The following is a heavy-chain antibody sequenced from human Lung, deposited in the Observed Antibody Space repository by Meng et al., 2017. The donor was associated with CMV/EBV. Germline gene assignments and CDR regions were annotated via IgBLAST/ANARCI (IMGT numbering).Heavy chain of an antibody. CDR1: GYTFTGYY. CDR2: INSKIGDA. D-gene: IGHD3-16*02. V-gene: IGHV1-2*02. Sequence: AXVXVSXXASGYTFTGYYLHWVRQAPGQGLEWMGWINSKIGDANYTQKFQGRVTVTRDTSISTAYMELKRLTYDDTAVYLCARKVVRASDAFDIWGQGTMVTVSS. J-gene: IGHJ3*02. CDR3: ARKVVRASDAFDI.